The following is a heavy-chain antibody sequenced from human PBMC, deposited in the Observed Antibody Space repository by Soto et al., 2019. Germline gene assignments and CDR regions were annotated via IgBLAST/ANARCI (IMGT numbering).Heavy chain of an antibody. CDR2: IIPISGTA. J-gene: IGHJ6*02. CDR1: GGTFSSYA. D-gene: IGHD2-2*01. CDR3: ARSQGSSTSLEIYYYYYYGMDV. V-gene: IGHV1-69*01. Sequence: QVQLVQSGAEVKKPGSSVKVSCKGSGGTFSSYAIIWVRQAPGQGLEWMGGIIPISGTANYAQKFQGRVTITADEATSTAYMELSSLRSEDTAVYYCARSQGSSTSLEIYYYYYYGMDVWGQGTTVTVSS.